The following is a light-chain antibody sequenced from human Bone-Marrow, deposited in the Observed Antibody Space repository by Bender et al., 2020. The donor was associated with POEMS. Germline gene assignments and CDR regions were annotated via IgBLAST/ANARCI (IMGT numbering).Light chain of an antibody. CDR3: SSYAGSNNLP. Sequence: QSGLTQPASVSGSPGQAVTISCTGTSSDVGAYNYVSWYQHLPGKAPKLIIYDISNRPSGVPDRFSGSKSGNTASLTVSGLQAEDEADYYCSSYAGSNNLPFGGGTKLTVL. CDR2: DIS. CDR1: SSDVGAYNY. J-gene: IGLJ2*01. V-gene: IGLV2-8*01.